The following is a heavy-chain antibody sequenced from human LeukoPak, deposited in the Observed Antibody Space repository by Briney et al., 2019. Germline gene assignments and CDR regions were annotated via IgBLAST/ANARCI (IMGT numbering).Heavy chain of an antibody. CDR3: ARAVSGRFDY. D-gene: IGHD6-19*01. V-gene: IGHV4-59*08. J-gene: IGHJ4*02. Sequence: PSETLSLTCTVSGGSMSPYHWGWIRQPPGKGLEWTGYIYYSGSTNYNPSLNSQVTISVDTSKNQFSLRLSSVTAADTAIYYCARAVSGRFDYWGQGTLVTVSS. CDR2: IYYSGST. CDR1: GGSMSPYH.